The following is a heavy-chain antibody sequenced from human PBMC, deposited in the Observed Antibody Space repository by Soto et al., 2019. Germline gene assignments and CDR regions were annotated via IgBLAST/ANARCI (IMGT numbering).Heavy chain of an antibody. J-gene: IGHJ4*02. Sequence: QVQLVQSGAEGKKPGASVKVSCKASGDTFTDYYIHWVRQAPGQGLEGMGTVNPSGGHTTYAQHCLGRMTMTRDTSTSTLYMELTSLTSEDSAVYYCARGGHVVVVTAALDYWGQGTLVTVSS. D-gene: IGHD2-21*02. CDR3: ARGGHVVVVTAALDY. CDR1: GDTFTDYY. V-gene: IGHV1-46*01. CDR2: VNPSGGHT.